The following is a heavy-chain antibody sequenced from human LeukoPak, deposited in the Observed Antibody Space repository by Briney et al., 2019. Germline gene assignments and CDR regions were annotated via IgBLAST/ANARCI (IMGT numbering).Heavy chain of an antibody. V-gene: IGHV3-66*02. D-gene: IGHD2-8*01. CDR3: ARGYCFNGNCHFAFDY. J-gene: IGHJ4*02. CDR1: GFTVSNSY. CDR2: MYIGGNT. Sequence: PGGSLRLSCAASGFTVSNSYMAWVRQAPGKGLEWASIMYIGGNTFHADSVKGRFTISRDNSKNTLDLQINRLTAEDTAVYYCARGYCFNGNCHFAFDYWGQGSLVTVSS.